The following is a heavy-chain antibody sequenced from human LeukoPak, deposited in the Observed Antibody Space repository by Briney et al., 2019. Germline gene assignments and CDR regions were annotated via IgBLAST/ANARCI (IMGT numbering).Heavy chain of an antibody. D-gene: IGHD6-13*01. CDR3: ARHTGIAAAGPYYFDY. CDR2: IYTSGST. V-gene: IGHV4-4*09. J-gene: IGHJ4*02. CDR1: GGSISNYY. Sequence: SETLSLTCTVSGGSISNYYWSWIRQPPGKGLEWIGYIYTSGSTNYNPSLKSRVTISVDTSKNQFSLKLSSVTAADTAVYYCARHTGIAAAGPYYFDYWGQGTLVTVSS.